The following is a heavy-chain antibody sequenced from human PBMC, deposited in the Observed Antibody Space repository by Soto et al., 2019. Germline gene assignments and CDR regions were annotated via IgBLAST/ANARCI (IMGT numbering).Heavy chain of an antibody. V-gene: IGHV1-8*01. D-gene: IGHD2-8*02. Sequence: GASVKVSCKAPGYTFTSYDINWVRQAPGQGLEWLGWMNPNTGNTGYAQKFQGRLILTRDTSISTAYMELSSLTSEDTAEYYCARNPANTGYFEYWGQGALVTVSS. CDR3: ARNPANTGYFEY. J-gene: IGHJ4*02. CDR2: MNPNTGNT. CDR1: GYTFTSYD.